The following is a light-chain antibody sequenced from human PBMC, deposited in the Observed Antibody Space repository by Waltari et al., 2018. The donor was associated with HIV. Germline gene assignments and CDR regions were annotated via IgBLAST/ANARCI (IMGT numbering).Light chain of an antibody. J-gene: IGLJ2*01. CDR1: SSDVGSYNV. Sequence: QSALTQPASVSGSPGQSITLSCTGTSSDVGSYNVFSCYQQHPGKAPKPRIYEVSKRPSGVSNRFSGSKSGNTASLTISGLQAEDEADYHCCSYAGSSTYVVFGGGTKLTVL. CDR2: EVS. V-gene: IGLV2-23*02. CDR3: CSYAGSSTYVV.